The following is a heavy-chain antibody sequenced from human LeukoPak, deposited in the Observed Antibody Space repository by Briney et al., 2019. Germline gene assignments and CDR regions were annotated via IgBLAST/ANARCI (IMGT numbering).Heavy chain of an antibody. V-gene: IGHV3-30-3*01. Sequence: GGSLRLSCAASGFTFSSYAMHWVRQAPGKGLEWVAVISYDGSNKYYADSVKGRFTISRDNSKNTLYLQMNSLRAEDTAVYYCARASYYYDSSGYYRPYYYYGMDVWGQGTTVTVSS. CDR3: ARASYYYDSSGYYRPYYYYGMDV. D-gene: IGHD3-22*01. CDR1: GFTFSSYA. J-gene: IGHJ6*02. CDR2: ISYDGSNK.